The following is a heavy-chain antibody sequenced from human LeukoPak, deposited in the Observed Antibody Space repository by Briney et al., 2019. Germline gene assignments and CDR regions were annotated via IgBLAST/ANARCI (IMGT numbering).Heavy chain of an antibody. CDR1: GYIFTTYF. J-gene: IGHJ3*02. D-gene: IGHD3-22*01. CDR3: ARELSMEDPFTPKNHDSSFGDAFDI. V-gene: IGHV1-46*01. CDR2: INPSGGST. Sequence: ASVKVSCKASGYIFTTYFIHWVRQAPGQGLEWMGIINPSGGSTSYAQKFQGRVTMTRDRSTSTVYMALFSLRSEDTAVYYCARELSMEDPFTPKNHDSSFGDAFDIWGQGTMVTVSS.